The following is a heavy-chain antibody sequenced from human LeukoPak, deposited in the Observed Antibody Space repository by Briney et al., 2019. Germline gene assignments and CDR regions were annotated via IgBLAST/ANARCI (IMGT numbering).Heavy chain of an antibody. V-gene: IGHV1-18*01. CDR2: ISPYNGNT. Sequence: ASVKVSCKPSGYTFTSYGLNWVRQAPGQGLEWMGWISPYNGNTNYAQKLQGRVTMTTDTSTSTAYMELRSLRSDDTAVYYCARGLNSPLQWELLPPDAFDIWGQGTMVTVSS. CDR3: ARGLNSPLQWELLPPDAFDI. CDR1: GYTFTSYG. J-gene: IGHJ3*02. D-gene: IGHD1-26*01.